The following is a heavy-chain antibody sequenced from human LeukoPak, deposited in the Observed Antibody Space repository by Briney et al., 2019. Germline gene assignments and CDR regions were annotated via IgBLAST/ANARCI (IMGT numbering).Heavy chain of an antibody. D-gene: IGHD3-3*01. CDR3: AKDMTQFWSGPDY. CDR2: ISYDGSNK. Sequence: GGSLRLSCAASGFTFSDYYISWIRQAPGKGLEWVTVISYDGSNKYFADSVKGRFTISRDNSKNTLFLQMNSLRAEDTAVYYCAKDMTQFWSGPDYWGQGTLVTVSS. CDR1: GFTFSDYY. V-gene: IGHV3-30*18. J-gene: IGHJ4*02.